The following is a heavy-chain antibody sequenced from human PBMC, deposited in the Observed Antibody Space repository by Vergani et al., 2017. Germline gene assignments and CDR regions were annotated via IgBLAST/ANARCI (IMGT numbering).Heavy chain of an antibody. CDR1: GFTFSSYG. Sequence: VQLVESGGGVVQPGGSLRLSCAASGFTFSSYGMHWVRQAPGKGLEWVAFIRYDGSNKYYADSVKGRFTISRDNSKNTLYLQMNSLRAEDTAVYYCAKDSQYSYYDFWSGTPGDYWGQGTLVTVSS. CDR3: AKDSQYSYYDFWSGTPGDY. V-gene: IGHV3-30*02. CDR2: IRYDGSNK. J-gene: IGHJ4*02. D-gene: IGHD3-3*01.